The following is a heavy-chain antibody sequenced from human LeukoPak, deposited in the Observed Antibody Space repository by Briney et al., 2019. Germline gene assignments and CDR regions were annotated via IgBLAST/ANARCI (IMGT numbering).Heavy chain of an antibody. CDR1: GYTFT. CDR2: TNAGNGNT. D-gene: IGHD4-17*01. J-gene: IGHJ4*02. V-gene: IGHV1-3*01. Sequence: ASVKVSCKASGYTFTMHWVRQAPGQRLEWMGWTNAGNGNTKYSQKFQGRVTITRDTSASTANMELSSLRSEDTAVYYCARESAYGVNYWGQGTLVTVSS. CDR3: ARESAYGVNY.